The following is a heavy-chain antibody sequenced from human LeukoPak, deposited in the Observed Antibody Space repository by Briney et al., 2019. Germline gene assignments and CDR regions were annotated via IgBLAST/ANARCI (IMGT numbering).Heavy chain of an antibody. J-gene: IGHJ4*02. CDR1: GGSISSSTYY. V-gene: IGHV4-39*07. D-gene: IGHD3-10*01. CDR2: IYYSGST. Sequence: SSETLSLTCIVSGGSISSSTYYWGWIRQPPGKGPEWIGAIYYSGSTGYNPSLKSRVTMSVDTSKNQFSLELRSVTAADTAVYYCARSYGSGSYFDSWGQGTLVTVSS. CDR3: ARSYGSGSYFDS.